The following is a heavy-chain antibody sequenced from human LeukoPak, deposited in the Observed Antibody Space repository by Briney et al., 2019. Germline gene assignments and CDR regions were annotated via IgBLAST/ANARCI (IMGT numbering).Heavy chain of an antibody. Sequence: GASVKVSCKASGYTFTGYYMHWMRQAPGQGLEWMGWINPNSGGTNYAQKFQGRVTMTRDTSISTAYMELSRLRSDDTAVYYCAREYQPSDAFDIWGQGTMVTVSS. CDR1: GYTFTGYY. CDR2: INPNSGGT. D-gene: IGHD2-2*01. V-gene: IGHV1-2*02. CDR3: AREYQPSDAFDI. J-gene: IGHJ3*02.